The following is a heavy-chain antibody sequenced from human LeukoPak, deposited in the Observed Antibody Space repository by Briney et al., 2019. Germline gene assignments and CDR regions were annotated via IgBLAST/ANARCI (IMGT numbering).Heavy chain of an antibody. CDR1: GFTFSSYA. D-gene: IGHD1-14*01. V-gene: IGHV3-23*01. CDR2: ITGSGDST. CDR3: AKDYHTTASYSEPFDY. Sequence: GGSLRLSCAASGFTFSSYAMSWVRQAPGKGLEWVSGITGSGDSTYYADSVKGRFSISRDNSKNTLYLQMNSLRAEDTAIYYCAKDYHTTASYSEPFDYWGQGTTVTLSS. J-gene: IGHJ4*02.